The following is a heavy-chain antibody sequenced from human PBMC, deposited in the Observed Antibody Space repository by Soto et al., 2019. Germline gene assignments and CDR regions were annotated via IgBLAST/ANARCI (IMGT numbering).Heavy chain of an antibody. CDR1: GGSFTGHY. D-gene: IGHD5-18*01. Sequence: QVQLQQWGTGLLKPSETLSLTCAVYGGSFTGHYWSWIRQPPGKGLEWIGEMSHSGSTNYNPSLKSRVTILGDTSKSQFSLNLTSVTAADTAVYYCARLHAAFDIWGQGTRVIVSS. V-gene: IGHV4-34*01. CDR3: ARLHAAFDI. J-gene: IGHJ3*02. CDR2: MSHSGST.